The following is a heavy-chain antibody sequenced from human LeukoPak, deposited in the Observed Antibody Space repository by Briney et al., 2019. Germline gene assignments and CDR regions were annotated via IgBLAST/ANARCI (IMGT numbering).Heavy chain of an antibody. CDR2: ISSSSSYI. D-gene: IGHD6-19*01. CDR1: GYTLTELS. CDR3: ATSAQQWLGHYFDY. V-gene: IGHV3-21*01. J-gene: IGHJ4*02. Sequence: GASVKVSCKVSGYTLTELSMHWVRQAPGKGLEWVSSISSSSSYIYYAGSVKGRFTISRDNAKNSLYLQMNSLRAEDTAVYYCATSAQQWLGHYFDYWGQGTLVTVSS.